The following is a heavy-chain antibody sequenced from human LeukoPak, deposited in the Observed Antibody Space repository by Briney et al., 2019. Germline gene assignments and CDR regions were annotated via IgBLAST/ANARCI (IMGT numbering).Heavy chain of an antibody. CDR3: ARGPRHLAAAGYNWFDP. CDR2: IYYSGST. J-gene: IGHJ5*02. CDR1: GGSISSGGYY. D-gene: IGHD6-13*01. V-gene: IGHV4-31*03. Sequence: PSETLSLTCTVSGGSISSGGYYWSWIRQHPGKGLEWIGYIYYSGSTYYNPSLKSRVTISVDTSKNQFSLKLSSVTAADTAVYYCARGPRHLAAAGYNWFDPWGQGTLVTVSS.